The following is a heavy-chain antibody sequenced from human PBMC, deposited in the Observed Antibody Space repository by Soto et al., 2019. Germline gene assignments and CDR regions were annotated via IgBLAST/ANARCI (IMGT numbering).Heavy chain of an antibody. CDR1: GFTFDNAW. CDR3: TTDRGHMHDFDY. Sequence: EVQLVESGGGLVKPGGSLRLSCAASGFTFDNAWMRWVRQAPGKGLEWVGRIKSKTDGGTADYAAPVKGRFTSSRDDSKNTLFLQMNSLKTEDTAVYYCTTDRGHMHDFDYWGQGTLVPVSS. J-gene: IGHJ4*02. V-gene: IGHV3-15*01. CDR2: IKSKTDGGTA.